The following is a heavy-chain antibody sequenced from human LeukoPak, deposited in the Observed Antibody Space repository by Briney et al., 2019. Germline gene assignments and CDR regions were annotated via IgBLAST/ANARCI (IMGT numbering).Heavy chain of an antibody. CDR3: AKERRYPNDAFDI. V-gene: IGHV3-23*01. J-gene: IGHJ3*02. CDR2: ISGSGSGGST. CDR1: GFTFSSSA. Sequence: GGSLRLSCAASGFTFSSSAMSWVRQAPGKGLEWVSSISGSGSGGSTYYADSVKGRFTISRDNSKNTLYLQMNSLRAEDTAVYYCAKERRYPNDAFDIWGQGTMVTVSS. D-gene: IGHD2-15*01.